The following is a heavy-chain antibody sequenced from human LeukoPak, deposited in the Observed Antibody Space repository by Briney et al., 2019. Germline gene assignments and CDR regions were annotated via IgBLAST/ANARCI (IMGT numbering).Heavy chain of an antibody. CDR2: INHSGST. V-gene: IGHV4-34*01. Sequence: SETLSLTCAVYGGSFSGYYWSWIRQPPGKGLEWIGEINHSGSTNYNPSLKSRVTISVDTSKNQFSLKLGSVTAADTAVYYCARGVLRFLEWLSPSYYYYMDVWGKGTTVTVSS. CDR1: GGSFSGYY. D-gene: IGHD3-3*01. J-gene: IGHJ6*03. CDR3: ARGVLRFLEWLSPSYYYYMDV.